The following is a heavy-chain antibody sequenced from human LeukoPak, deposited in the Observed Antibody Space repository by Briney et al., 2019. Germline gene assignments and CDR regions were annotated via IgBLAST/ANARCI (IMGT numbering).Heavy chain of an antibody. D-gene: IGHD6-13*01. Sequence: GGSLRLSCTVSGFTVSSNSMSWVRQAPGKGLEWVSFIYSGTIHYSDSVKGRFTISRDNSKNTLYLQMNSLRAEDTAVYFCARGLYSSSWYYNWGQGTLVTVSS. CDR1: GFTVSSNS. CDR3: ARGLYSSSWYYN. J-gene: IGHJ4*02. CDR2: IYSGTI. V-gene: IGHV3-53*01.